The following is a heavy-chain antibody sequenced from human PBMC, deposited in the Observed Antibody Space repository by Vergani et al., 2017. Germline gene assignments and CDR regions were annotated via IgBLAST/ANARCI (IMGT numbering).Heavy chain of an antibody. J-gene: IGHJ4*01. CDR2: INSDGRT. CDR3: TRSECSGTTCYGHYFDL. V-gene: IGHV3-66*02. CDR1: GFRVTTYY. Sequence: EVQLVESGGGLAQPGGSLRVSCSASGFRVTTYYMSWVRQAPGKGLEWVSVINSDGRTSYAESVRGRFTISRDTSRNAVYLQMNILRVEDTGVYYCTRSECSGTTCYGHYFDLWGHGILVTVSS. D-gene: IGHD2-15*01.